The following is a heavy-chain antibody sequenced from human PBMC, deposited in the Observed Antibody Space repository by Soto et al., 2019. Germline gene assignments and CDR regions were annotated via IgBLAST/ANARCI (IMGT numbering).Heavy chain of an antibody. V-gene: IGHV1-69*01. D-gene: IGHD3-3*01. CDR1: GRTFSRFA. Sequence: QVQLVQSGAEVQKPGSSVKVSCTASGRTFSRFAISWVRQAPGQGLEWMGGIIPMLGTTNYAQKFQGRVTITADDSTSTAHLELTNLRFEDTAVYYCARVLRFLEWLYSPFGGMDVWGQGTTVTVSS. CDR3: ARVLRFLEWLYSPFGGMDV. CDR2: IIPMLGTT. J-gene: IGHJ6*02.